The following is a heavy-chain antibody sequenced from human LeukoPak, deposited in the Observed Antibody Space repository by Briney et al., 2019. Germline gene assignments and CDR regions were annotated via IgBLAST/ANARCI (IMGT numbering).Heavy chain of an antibody. Sequence: SETLSLTCTVSGGSISSYYWSWIRQPPGKGLEWIGYIYYSGSTNYNPSLKSRVTISVDTSKNQFSLKLSSVTAADTAVYYCARGDSSGYYYLYEAAFDIRGQGTMVTVSS. V-gene: IGHV4-59*01. CDR1: GGSISSYY. J-gene: IGHJ3*02. CDR2: IYYSGST. D-gene: IGHD3-22*01. CDR3: ARGDSSGYYYLYEAAFDI.